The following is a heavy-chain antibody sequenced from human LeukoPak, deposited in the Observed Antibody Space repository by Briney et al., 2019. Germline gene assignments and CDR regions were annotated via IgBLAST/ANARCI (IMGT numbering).Heavy chain of an antibody. CDR3: ARGNGRYYYYMDV. D-gene: IGHD4-11*01. Sequence: PSETLSLTCVVSGGSISSTSYYWGWIRQPPGKGLEWIGSIYYSGSTYYSPSLKSRVTISVDTSKNQFSLKLSSVTAADTAVYYCARGNGRYYYYMDVWGKGTTVTVSS. CDR2: IYYSGST. J-gene: IGHJ6*03. V-gene: IGHV4-39*07. CDR1: GGSISSTSYY.